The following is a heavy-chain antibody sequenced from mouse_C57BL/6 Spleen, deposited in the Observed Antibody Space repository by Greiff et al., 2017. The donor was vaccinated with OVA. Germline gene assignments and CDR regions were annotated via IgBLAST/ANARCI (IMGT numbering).Heavy chain of an antibody. CDR1: GFTFSDYY. V-gene: IGHV5-16*01. D-gene: IGHD2-1*01. Sequence: DVHLVESEGGLVQPGSSMKLSCTASGFTFSDYYMAWVRQVPEKGLEWVANINYDGSSTYYLDSLKSRFIISRDNAKNILYLQMSSLKSEDTATYYCAREGGNHYFDYWGQGTTLTVSS. J-gene: IGHJ2*01. CDR3: AREGGNHYFDY. CDR2: INYDGSST.